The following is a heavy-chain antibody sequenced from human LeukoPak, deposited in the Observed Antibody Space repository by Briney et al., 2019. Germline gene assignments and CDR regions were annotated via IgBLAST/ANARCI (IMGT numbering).Heavy chain of an antibody. CDR1: GYSFVSSW. J-gene: IGHJ4*02. Sequence: GESLKISCKGSGYSFVSSWIGWVRQMARKGLEWMGIVFPADSDTRYSPSFQGQVTFSADKSISTAYLQWSSLKASDSAMYYCARHGGAFDYWGQGTLVTVSS. CDR2: VFPADSDT. V-gene: IGHV5-51*01. CDR3: ARHGGAFDY. D-gene: IGHD4-17*01.